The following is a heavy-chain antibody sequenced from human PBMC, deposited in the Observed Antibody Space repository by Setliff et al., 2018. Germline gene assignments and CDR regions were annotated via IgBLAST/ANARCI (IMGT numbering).Heavy chain of an antibody. J-gene: IGHJ4*02. Sequence: GESLKISCAASGFTSSSYSMNWVRQAPGKGLEWVSSISSSSSYIYYADSVKGRFTISRDNAKHTVYLQMDSLRAEDTAVYYCAKEVPYDNGFIYLDYWGLGTLVTVSS. D-gene: IGHD3-22*01. CDR3: AKEVPYDNGFIYLDY. CDR1: GFTSSSYS. V-gene: IGHV3-21*04. CDR2: ISSSSSYI.